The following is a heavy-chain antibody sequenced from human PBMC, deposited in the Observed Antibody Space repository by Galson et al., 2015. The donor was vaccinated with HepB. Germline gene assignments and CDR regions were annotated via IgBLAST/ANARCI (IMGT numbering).Heavy chain of an antibody. Sequence: SLRLSCAASGFTFSSYGMHWVRQAPGKGLEWVAVISYDGSNKYYADSVKGRFTISRDNSKNTLYLQMNSLRAEDTAVYYCAKERWELPPEAYYYYYMDVWGKGTTVTVSS. J-gene: IGHJ6*03. V-gene: IGHV3-30*18. CDR3: AKERWELPPEAYYYYYMDV. D-gene: IGHD1-26*01. CDR1: GFTFSSYG. CDR2: ISYDGSNK.